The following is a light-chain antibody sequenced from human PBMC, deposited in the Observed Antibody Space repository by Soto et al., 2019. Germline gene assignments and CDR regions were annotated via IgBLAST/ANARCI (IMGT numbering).Light chain of an antibody. Sequence: QSVLAQPPSVSGAPGQRVTISCTGSSSNIGAGYDVHWYQQLPGTAPKLLIYGNSNRPSGVPDRFSGSKSGTSASLAITGLQAEDEADYSCQSYDSSLCYVFVTGTKVTVL. CDR1: SSNIGAGYD. J-gene: IGLJ1*01. CDR3: QSYDSSLCYV. CDR2: GNS. V-gene: IGLV1-40*01.